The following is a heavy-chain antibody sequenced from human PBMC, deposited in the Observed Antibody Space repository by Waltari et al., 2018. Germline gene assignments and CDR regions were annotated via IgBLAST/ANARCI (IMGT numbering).Heavy chain of an antibody. CDR2: SIPIFGTA. D-gene: IGHD3-10*01. CDR3: AAGSASYMIEYYYMDV. J-gene: IGHJ6*03. CDR1: GGTFSSYA. Sequence: QVQLVQSGAEVKKPGSSVKVSCKASGGTFSSYASSWVRQAPGQGLEWMGGSIPIFGTANFAQKSQGRVTITADESTSTAYMELSSLRAEDTAVYYCAAGSASYMIEYYYMDVWGKGTTVTISS. V-gene: IGHV1-69*12.